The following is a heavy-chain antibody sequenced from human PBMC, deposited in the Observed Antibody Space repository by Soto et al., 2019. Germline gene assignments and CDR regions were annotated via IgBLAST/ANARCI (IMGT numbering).Heavy chain of an antibody. D-gene: IGHD6-19*01. J-gene: IGHJ4*02. CDR3: ARSSQWLVGGLDY. CDR2: ISSSSSTI. Sequence: EVQLVESGGGLVQPGGSLRLSCAASGFTFSGYNMNWVRQAPGKGLEWVSYISSSSSTIYYADSVKGRFTISRDNAKNSLYLKMNRLRAEDTAVYYCARSSQWLVGGLDYWGQGTLVTVSS. CDR1: GFTFSGYN. V-gene: IGHV3-48*01.